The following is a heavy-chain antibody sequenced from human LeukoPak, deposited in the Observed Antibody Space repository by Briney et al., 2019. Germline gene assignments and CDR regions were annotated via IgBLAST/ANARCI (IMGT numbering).Heavy chain of an antibody. V-gene: IGHV7-4-1*02. CDR2: INPNTGNP. CDR1: GYTFTNYA. Sequence: GASVKVSCKASGYTFTNYAMNWVRQAPGQGLEWMGWINPNTGNPTYAQGFTGRFVFSLDTSVSTTYLQISSLKAEDTAVYYCARAYQRLGGLPLPDYWGQGTLVTVSS. CDR3: ARAYQRLGGLPLPDY. J-gene: IGHJ4*02. D-gene: IGHD3-16*02.